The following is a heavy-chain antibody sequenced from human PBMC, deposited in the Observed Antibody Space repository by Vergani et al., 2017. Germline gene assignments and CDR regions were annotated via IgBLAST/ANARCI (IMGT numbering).Heavy chain of an antibody. J-gene: IGHJ4*02. CDR3: ARARCIETCYMSNWLDS. Sequence: DVHLAESGGGFFQPGGSLRLSCSASGFSFNSYWMHWVRQVPGKGLLWVSRIKSDGSITAYADSVECRFTISRDNAKNTLYLQMNSLRVEDTGVYYCARARCIETCYMSNWLDSWGQGTLVTVSS. V-gene: IGHV3-74*03. D-gene: IGHD3-9*01. CDR2: IKSDGSIT. CDR1: GFSFNSYW.